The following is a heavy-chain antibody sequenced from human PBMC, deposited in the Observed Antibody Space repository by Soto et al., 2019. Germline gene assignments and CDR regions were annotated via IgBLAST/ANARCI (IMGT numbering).Heavy chain of an antibody. CDR3: ARGWVEMATITEVFDD. V-gene: IGHV1-69*01. D-gene: IGHD5-12*01. Sequence: QVQLVQSGAEVKKPGSSVKVSCKTSGVTFNSYAISWVRQAPGHGLEWMGGIFPLFGTSNYAQKLQGRLTITADESTSTAYMELSSLKSEDTAVYYCARGWVEMATITEVFDDWGQGTLVTVSS. CDR1: GVTFNSYA. J-gene: IGHJ4*02. CDR2: IFPLFGTS.